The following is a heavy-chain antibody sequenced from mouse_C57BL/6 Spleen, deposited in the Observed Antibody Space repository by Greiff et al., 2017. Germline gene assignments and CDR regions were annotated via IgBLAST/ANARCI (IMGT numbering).Heavy chain of an antibody. D-gene: IGHD2-3*01. CDR3: ARAPDGYYSYYYAMDY. CDR1: GYTFTSYW. Sequence: VQLQQPGAELVKPGASVKLSCKASGYTFTSYWMHWVKQRPGQGLEWIGMIHPNSGSTNYNEKFKSKATLTVDKSSSTAYMQLSSLTSEDSAVXYCARAPDGYYSYYYAMDYWGQGTSVTVSS. J-gene: IGHJ4*01. CDR2: IHPNSGST. V-gene: IGHV1-64*01.